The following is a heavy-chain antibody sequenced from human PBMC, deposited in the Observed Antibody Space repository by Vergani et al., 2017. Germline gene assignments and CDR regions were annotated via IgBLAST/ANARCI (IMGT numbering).Heavy chain of an antibody. CDR3: ARDTGYSSSWYPGYYYYYGMDV. V-gene: IGHV3-66*03. D-gene: IGHD6-13*01. CDR1: GFTVSSNY. CDR2: IYSGGST. Sequence: EVQLVESGGGLIQPGGSLRLSCAASGFTVSSNYMSWVRQAPGKGLEWVSVIYSGGSTYYADSVKGRFTISRDNSKNTLYLQMGSLRAEDMAVYYCARDTGYSSSWYPGYYYYYGMDVWGQGTTVTVSS. J-gene: IGHJ6*02.